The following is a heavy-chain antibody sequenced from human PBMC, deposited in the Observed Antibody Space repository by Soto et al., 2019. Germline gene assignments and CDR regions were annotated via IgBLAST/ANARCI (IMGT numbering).Heavy chain of an antibody. J-gene: IGHJ5*02. V-gene: IGHV4-31*03. CDR1: GGSISSGGYY. D-gene: IGHD4-4*01. CDR3: ARAFPVTTVTENWFDP. Sequence: PSETLSLTCTVSGGSISSGGYYWSWIRQHPGKGLEWIGYIYYSGSTYYNPSLKSRVTISVDTSKNQFSLKLSSVTAADTAVYYCARAFPVTTVTENWFDPWGQGTLVTVSS. CDR2: IYYSGST.